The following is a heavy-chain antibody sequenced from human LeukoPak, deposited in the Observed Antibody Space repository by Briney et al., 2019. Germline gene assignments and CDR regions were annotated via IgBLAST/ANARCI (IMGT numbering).Heavy chain of an antibody. CDR3: ARHLRSPYYDFWSGPFDY. CDR2: IYYSGST. J-gene: IGHJ4*02. V-gene: IGHV4-39*01. D-gene: IGHD3-3*01. Sequence: SETLSLTCTVSGGSISSSSYYWGWIRQPPGKGLEWIGSIYYSGSTYYNPSLKSRVTISVDTSKNQFSLRLSSVTAADTAVYYCARHLRSPYYDFWSGPFDYWGQGTLVTVSS. CDR1: GGSISSSSYY.